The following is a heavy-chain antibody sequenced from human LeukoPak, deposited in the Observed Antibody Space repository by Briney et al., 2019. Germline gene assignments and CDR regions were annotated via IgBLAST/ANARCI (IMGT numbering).Heavy chain of an antibody. J-gene: IGHJ4*02. V-gene: IGHV1-69*05. Sequence: SVKVSCKASGGTFSSHAISWVRQAPGQGLEWMGGTIPIFGTANYAQKFQGRVTITTDESTSTAYMELSSLRSEDTAVYYCARDLGRDGYNFGSSYSKGPLDYWGQGTLVTLSS. CDR2: TIPIFGTA. D-gene: IGHD5-24*01. CDR3: ARDLGRDGYNFGSSYSKGPLDY. CDR1: GGTFSSHA.